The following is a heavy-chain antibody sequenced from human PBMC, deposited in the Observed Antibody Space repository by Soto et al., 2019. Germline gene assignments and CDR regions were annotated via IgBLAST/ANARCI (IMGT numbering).Heavy chain of an antibody. D-gene: IGHD1-1*01. CDR1: GFSFSSYG. CDR2: ISDDGTNK. J-gene: IGHJ4*02. V-gene: IGHV3-30*03. Sequence: GGSLRLSCAASGFSFSSYGMNWVRQAPGKGLEWVAVISDDGTNKYYVDSVKGRFTISRDNSKNTLYLQMNSLRAEDTAVYYCATSMEYLQRLIDYWGQGTLVTVSS. CDR3: ATSMEYLQRLIDY.